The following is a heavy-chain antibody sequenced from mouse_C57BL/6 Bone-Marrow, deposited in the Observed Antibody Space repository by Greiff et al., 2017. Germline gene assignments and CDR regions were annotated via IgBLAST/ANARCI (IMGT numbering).Heavy chain of an antibody. CDR3: ARWWLRRTVLFAY. D-gene: IGHD2-2*01. J-gene: IGHJ3*01. CDR1: GYAFTNYL. CDR2: INPGSGGT. Sequence: QLQQSGAELVRPGTSVKVSCKASGYAFTNYLIEWVKQRPGQGLEWIGVINPGSGGTNYNEKFKGKATLTADKSSSTAYMQLSSLTSEDSAVYFCARWWLRRTVLFAYWGQGTLVTVSA. V-gene: IGHV1-54*01.